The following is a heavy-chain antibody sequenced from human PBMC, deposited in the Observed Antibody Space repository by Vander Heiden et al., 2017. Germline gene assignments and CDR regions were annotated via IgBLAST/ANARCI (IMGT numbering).Heavy chain of an antibody. CDR1: GFTLSDHD. CDR2: SRNRDNSYTT. CDR3: VRTGTSTELFDY. J-gene: IGHJ4*02. V-gene: IGHV3-72*01. D-gene: IGHD1-7*01. Sequence: EVQLVESGGGLVQPGGSLRLSCEASGFTLSDHDIDWVRQAPGKGREWVARSRNRDNSYTTEYLACVKGRFTTSRDDSKNSLYLQMNSLRTEDTAMYYCVRTGTSTELFDYWGQGTLVTVAS.